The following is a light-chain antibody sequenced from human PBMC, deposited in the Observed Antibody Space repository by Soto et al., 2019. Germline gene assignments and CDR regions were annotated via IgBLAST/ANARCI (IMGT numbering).Light chain of an antibody. CDR3: QSYDSSLSGYV. CDR2: ANS. Sequence: QSVLTQPPSVSGAPGQRVTISCTGSSSNIGAGYDVHWYQQLPGTAPKLLIYANSNRPSGVPDRFSGSKSGTSASLAITGLQAEDEADYYCQSYDSSLSGYVFGTWTKLTVL. J-gene: IGLJ1*01. V-gene: IGLV1-40*01. CDR1: SSNIGAGYD.